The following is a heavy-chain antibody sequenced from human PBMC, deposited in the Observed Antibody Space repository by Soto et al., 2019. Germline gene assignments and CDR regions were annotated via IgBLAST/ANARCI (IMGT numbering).Heavy chain of an antibody. CDR2: INAGNGNT. Sequence: ASVKVSCKASGYTFTSYAMHWVRQAPGQRLEWMGWINAGNGNTKYSQKFQGRVTITADKSTSTAYMELSSLRSEDTAVYYCASSIAVAGTFYFDYWGQGTLVTVSS. CDR1: GYTFTSYA. D-gene: IGHD6-19*01. V-gene: IGHV1-3*01. CDR3: ASSIAVAGTFYFDY. J-gene: IGHJ4*02.